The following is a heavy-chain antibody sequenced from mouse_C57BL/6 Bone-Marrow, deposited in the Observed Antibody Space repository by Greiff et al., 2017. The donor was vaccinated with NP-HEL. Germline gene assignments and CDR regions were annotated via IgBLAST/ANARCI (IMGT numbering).Heavy chain of an antibody. CDR1: GFTFSSYA. CDR2: ISDGGSYT. Sequence: EVQRVESGGGLVKPGGSLKLSCAASGFTFSSYAMSWVRQTPEKRLEWVATISDGGSYTYYPDNVKGRFTISRDNAKNNLYLQMSHLKSEDTAMYYCARAGYGSSYPFAYWGQGTQVTVSA. D-gene: IGHD1-1*01. V-gene: IGHV5-4*01. CDR3: ARAGYGSSYPFAY. J-gene: IGHJ3*01.